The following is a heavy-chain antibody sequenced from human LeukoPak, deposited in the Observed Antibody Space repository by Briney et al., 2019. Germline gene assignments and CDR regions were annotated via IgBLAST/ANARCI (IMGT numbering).Heavy chain of an antibody. D-gene: IGHD1-1*01. CDR3: ARRGGDTTGTHFDY. CDR2: IYHSGST. Sequence: SETLSLTCTVSGYSISSGYYWGWIRPPPGKGLEWIGSIYHSGSTYYNPSLKSRVTISIDTSKNQFSLKLSSVTAADTAVYYCARRGGDTTGTHFDYWGQGTLVIVSS. CDR1: GYSISSGYY. V-gene: IGHV4-38-2*02. J-gene: IGHJ4*02.